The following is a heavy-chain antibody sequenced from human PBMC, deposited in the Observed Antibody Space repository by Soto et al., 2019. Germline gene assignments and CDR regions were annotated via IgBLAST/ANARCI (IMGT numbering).Heavy chain of an antibody. CDR3: TRANWYSEY. CDR2: IYYNGNT. Sequence: QVQLQESGPGLVRPSETLSLTCRVSGGSISNHYWGWFRRPPGKGLEWIGFIYYNGNTNYTPSLKSRVTMSVDTSRNQISLKLTTVTAADTAVYYCTRANWYSEYWGQGTLVTVSS. D-gene: IGHD7-27*01. V-gene: IGHV4-59*11. CDR1: GGSISNHY. J-gene: IGHJ4*02.